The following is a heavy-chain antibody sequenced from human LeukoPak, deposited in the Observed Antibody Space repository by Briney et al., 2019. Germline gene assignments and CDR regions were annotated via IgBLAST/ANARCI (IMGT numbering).Heavy chain of an antibody. Sequence: GRSLRLSCAASGFTFSSYAMHWVRQAPGKGLEWVAVISYDGSNKYYADSVKGRFTISRDNSKNTLYLQMNSLRAEDTAVYYCAREWLDVVVPAAIGPAGDYWGQGTLVTVSS. CDR1: GFTFSSYA. J-gene: IGHJ4*02. CDR2: ISYDGSNK. V-gene: IGHV3-30-3*01. D-gene: IGHD2-2*02. CDR3: AREWLDVVVPAAIGPAGDY.